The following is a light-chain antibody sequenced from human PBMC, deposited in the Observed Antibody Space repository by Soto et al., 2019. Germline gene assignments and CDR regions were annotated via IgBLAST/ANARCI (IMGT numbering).Light chain of an antibody. Sequence: DIQMTQSPSSVSASVGDRVTITCRASQAISTWLAWYQQKPGRAPKLLIFAASTLQSGVPSRFSGSGSGTDFTLTISSLQPEDFATYYWQQAVTFPRTFGQGTKVEIK. CDR1: QAISTW. CDR3: QQAVTFPRT. CDR2: AAS. V-gene: IGKV1-12*01. J-gene: IGKJ1*01.